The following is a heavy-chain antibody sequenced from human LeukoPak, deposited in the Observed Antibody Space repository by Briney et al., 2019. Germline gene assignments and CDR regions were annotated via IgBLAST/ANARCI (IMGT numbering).Heavy chain of an antibody. CDR2: IHHTGAS. J-gene: IGHJ5*02. CDR3: ARGGGQRRSWLDL. V-gene: IGHV4-34*01. Sequence: SETLSLTCAVHYGALSGYYWTWIRQPPGKGLEEIGEIHHTGASNYNASLTSRVTTSLDPSNNQFSLQLTSMTAADTAYYFCARGGGQRRSWLDLWGQGTLVTVPS. D-gene: IGHD3-10*01. CDR1: YGALSGYY.